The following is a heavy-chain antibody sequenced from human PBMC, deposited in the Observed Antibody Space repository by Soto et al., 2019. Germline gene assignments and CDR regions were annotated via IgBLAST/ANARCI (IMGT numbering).Heavy chain of an antibody. J-gene: IGHJ4*02. CDR1: GFTVSNNY. D-gene: IGHD6-25*01. Sequence: EVQLVESGGGLIQPGGSLRLSCAVSGFTVSNNYMSWVRQAPGKGLEGVSVIYSGGYTAYGDSVKGRFTISRDNSKNTLSLKRNTRGAERRAVFCGATQRGGGGYWGQGTLVTVSS. CDR3: ATQRGGGGY. CDR2: IYSGGYT. V-gene: IGHV3-53*01.